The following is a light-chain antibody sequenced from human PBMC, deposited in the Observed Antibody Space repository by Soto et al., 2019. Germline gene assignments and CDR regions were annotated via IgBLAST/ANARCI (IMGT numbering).Light chain of an antibody. CDR2: KVS. CDR1: SSDVGGSKY. Sequence: QSALTQPASVSGSPGQSITISCTGTSSDVGGSKYVSWYQQYPGKVPKLLINKVSNRPSGVSNRFSGSKSGNTASLTISALLAEDEADYFCTSSTTDSLYVFGTGTKVTVL. CDR3: TSSTTDSLYV. J-gene: IGLJ1*01. V-gene: IGLV2-14*01.